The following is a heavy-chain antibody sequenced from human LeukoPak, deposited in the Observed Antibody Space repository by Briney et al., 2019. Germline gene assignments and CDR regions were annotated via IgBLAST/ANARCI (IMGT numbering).Heavy chain of an antibody. Sequence: GGLRLSCVGSGFTFSIYDISWVRQAPGTGLEWVSRIANNGGRTYYADSVRGRFTTSRDNSKNTAYLQMDSLRAEDTAVYYCASLPHWEPRHLWGQGTQVIVSS. J-gene: IGHJ5*02. D-gene: IGHD1-26*01. V-gene: IGHV3-23*01. CDR1: GFTFSIYD. CDR3: ASLPHWEPRHL. CDR2: IANNGGRT.